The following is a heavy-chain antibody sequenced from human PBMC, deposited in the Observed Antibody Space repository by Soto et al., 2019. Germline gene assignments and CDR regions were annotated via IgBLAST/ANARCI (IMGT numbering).Heavy chain of an antibody. Sequence: GGSLRLSCASSVFTFNIYGMHWVRQAPDKGLEWVALISYDGSNQYYADSVKGRFTISRDNSKNTLFLQMNSLRADDTAVYYCAKDQASGQGSFDSWGQGTLVTVSS. CDR2: ISYDGSNQ. CDR3: AKDQASGQGSFDS. V-gene: IGHV3-30*18. J-gene: IGHJ4*02. CDR1: VFTFNIYG.